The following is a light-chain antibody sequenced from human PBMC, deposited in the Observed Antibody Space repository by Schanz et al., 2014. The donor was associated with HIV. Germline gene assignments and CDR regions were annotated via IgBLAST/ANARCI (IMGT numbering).Light chain of an antibody. CDR2: GAS. V-gene: IGKV3-20*01. CDR3: QQYGSSYT. Sequence: EIVMTQSPATLSVSPGERATLSCRASQSVTSNYLAWYQQKPGQAPRIVIYGASNRATGIPHRFSGSGSGTDFTLTITRLEPEDFAVYYCQQYGSSYTFGQGTKLEIK. CDR1: QSVTSNY. J-gene: IGKJ2*01.